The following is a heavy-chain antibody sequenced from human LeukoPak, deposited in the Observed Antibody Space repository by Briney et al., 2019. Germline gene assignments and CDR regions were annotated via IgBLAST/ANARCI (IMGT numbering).Heavy chain of an antibody. CDR1: GGSFSGYY. Sequence: SETLSLTCAVYGGSFSGYYWSWIRQPPGKGLEWIGEINHSGSTNYNPSLKSRVTISVDTSKNQFSLKLSSVTAADTAVYYCATNGEVVTTMDIKELDYWGQGTLVTVSS. CDR3: ATNGEVVTTMDIKELDY. V-gene: IGHV4-34*01. CDR2: INHSGST. J-gene: IGHJ4*02. D-gene: IGHD2-21*02.